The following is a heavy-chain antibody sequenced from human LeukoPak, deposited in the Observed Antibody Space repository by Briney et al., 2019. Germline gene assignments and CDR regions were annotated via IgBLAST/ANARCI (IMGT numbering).Heavy chain of an antibody. CDR2: IFHTGPT. J-gene: IGHJ4*02. CDR1: GVSITDDW. V-gene: IGHV4-4*02. CDR3: VRGGTFYLPY. D-gene: IGHD1-26*01. Sequence: PSGTLSLTCAVSGVSITDDWWSWVRQPPGKGLEWIGEIFHTGPTNYNPSLKSRVTISMDKSEKQVSLRLHSVTAADTAIYYCVRGGTFYLPYGGQGILVTVSS.